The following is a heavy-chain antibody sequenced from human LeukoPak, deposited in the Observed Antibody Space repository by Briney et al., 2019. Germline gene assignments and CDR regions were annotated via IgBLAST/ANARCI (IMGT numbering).Heavy chain of an antibody. CDR1: GGSISSSSYY. Sequence: SETLSLTCTVSGGSISSSSYYWGCIRQPPGKGLEWIGNIYYIGSTYYNPSLKSRVTISVDTSKNQFSLKLSSVTAADTAVYYCARHIGGRYYYYYMDVWGKGTTVTISS. CDR3: ARHIGGRYYYYYMDV. CDR2: IYYIGST. V-gene: IGHV4-39*01. J-gene: IGHJ6*03. D-gene: IGHD3-16*02.